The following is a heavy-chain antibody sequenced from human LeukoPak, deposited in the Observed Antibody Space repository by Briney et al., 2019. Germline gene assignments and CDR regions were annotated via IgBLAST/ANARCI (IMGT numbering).Heavy chain of an antibody. CDR2: IDRDDDK. CDR3: ARIGPDDAFDI. Sequence: SGPTLVNPTQTLTLTCTFSGFSLSTSGMRASWIRQPPGKALEWLARIDRDDDKFYSTSLNTRLTISKDTSKNQVVLTMTNMDPVDTATYYCARIGPDDAFDIWGQGTMVTVSS. CDR1: GFSLSTSGMR. V-gene: IGHV2-70*04. J-gene: IGHJ3*02.